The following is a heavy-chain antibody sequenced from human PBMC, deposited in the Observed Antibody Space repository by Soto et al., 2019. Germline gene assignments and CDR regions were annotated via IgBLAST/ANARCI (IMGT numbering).Heavy chain of an antibody. CDR3: AKGSIVEGLAHWADY. CDR2: ISYDGTNK. J-gene: IGHJ4*02. Sequence: QVQLVQSGGGVVQPGRSLRLSCVVSGFPFNRFGMHWVRQAPGKGLEWVAVISYDGTNKDYGDSVKGRFIVSRDNSENTLWLQMDSLRVEDTAVYYCAKGSIVEGLAHWADYWGQGALVTVSS. CDR1: GFPFNRFG. D-gene: IGHD1-26*01. V-gene: IGHV3-30*18.